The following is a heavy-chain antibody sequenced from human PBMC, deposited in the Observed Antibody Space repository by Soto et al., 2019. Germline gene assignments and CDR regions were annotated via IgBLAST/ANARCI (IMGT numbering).Heavy chain of an antibody. CDR2: IDNAGTDS. Sequence: EVQLVESGGGLVQPGGSLRLSCAASGFTLSGRSMHWVRQAPGKGLVWVSGIDNAGTDSTYADSVKGRFTSSRDNAKNMLYLQMNSLRVTDSAVYYCARGWFGPDVWGKGTTVTVSS. CDR1: GFTLSGRS. V-gene: IGHV3-74*01. D-gene: IGHD3-10*01. J-gene: IGHJ6*04. CDR3: ARGWFGPDV.